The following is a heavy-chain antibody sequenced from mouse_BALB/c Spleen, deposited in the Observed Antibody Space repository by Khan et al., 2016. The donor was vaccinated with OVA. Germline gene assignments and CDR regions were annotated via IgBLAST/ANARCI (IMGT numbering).Heavy chain of an antibody. D-gene: IGHD1-1*01. J-gene: IGHJ2*01. CDR2: INPSTGYT. V-gene: IGHV1-7*01. CDR3: ARRGLRWDSDY. CDR1: GYTFINYW. Sequence: QVQLQQSGAELAKPGASVKMSCKASGYTFINYWILWVKQRSGQGLEWIGYINPSTGYTEYNQNFKDKATLTADKSSSTAYMQLSSLTSEDSAVYYCARRGLRWDSDYWGQGTTLTVSS.